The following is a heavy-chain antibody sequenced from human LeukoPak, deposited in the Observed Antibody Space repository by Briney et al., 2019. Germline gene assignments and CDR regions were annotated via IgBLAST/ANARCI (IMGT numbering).Heavy chain of an antibody. J-gene: IGHJ4*02. V-gene: IGHV4-4*02. CDR3: ARAGYAAAGPFDY. D-gene: IGHD6-13*01. CDR1: GGSISSSNW. CDR2: IYHSGST. Sequence: PSETLSLTCAVSGGSISSSNWWSWVRQPPGKGLEWIGEIYHSGSTNYNPSLKSRVTISVDKSKNQFSLKLSSVTAADTAVYYCARAGYAAAGPFDYWGQGTLVTVSS.